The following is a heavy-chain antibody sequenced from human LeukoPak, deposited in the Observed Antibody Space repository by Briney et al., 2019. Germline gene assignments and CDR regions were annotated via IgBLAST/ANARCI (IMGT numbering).Heavy chain of an antibody. CDR3: AKAPPTNYDILTGYYDRVYYYMDV. V-gene: IGHV3-30*04. CDR2: ISYDGSNE. J-gene: IGHJ6*03. Sequence: GGSLRLSCAASGFTFSSYVMHWVRQAPGKGLEWVAIISYDGSNEYYADSVKGRFTISRDNSKNTLYLQMNSLRAEDTAVYYCAKAPPTNYDILTGYYDRVYYYMDVWGKGTTVTVSS. D-gene: IGHD3-9*01. CDR1: GFTFSSYV.